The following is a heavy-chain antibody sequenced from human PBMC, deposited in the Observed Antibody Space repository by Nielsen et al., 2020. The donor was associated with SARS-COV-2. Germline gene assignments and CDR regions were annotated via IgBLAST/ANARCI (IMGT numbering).Heavy chain of an antibody. V-gene: IGHV3-21*01. Sequence: GESLKISCAASGFRFDDYAMHWVRQAPGKGLEWVSSISSSSSYIYYADSVKGRFTISRDNAKNSLYLQMNSLRAEDTAVYYCANWVDTESRWGQGTLVTVSS. J-gene: IGHJ4*02. D-gene: IGHD5-18*01. CDR3: ANWVDTESR. CDR1: GFRFDDYA. CDR2: ISSSSSYI.